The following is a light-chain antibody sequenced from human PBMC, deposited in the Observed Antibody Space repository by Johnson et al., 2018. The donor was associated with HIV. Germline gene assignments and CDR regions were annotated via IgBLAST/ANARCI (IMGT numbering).Light chain of an antibody. CDR1: SSNIGNND. Sequence: QSVLTQPPSVSAAPGQKVTISCSGSSSNIGNNDVSWYQQLPGTAPKLLIYENNKRPSGIPDRFSGSKSGTSATLDITGLQTGDEADYYCATWDNSLKGVFGTGTKVTVL. J-gene: IGLJ1*01. CDR2: ENN. CDR3: ATWDNSLKGV. V-gene: IGLV1-51*02.